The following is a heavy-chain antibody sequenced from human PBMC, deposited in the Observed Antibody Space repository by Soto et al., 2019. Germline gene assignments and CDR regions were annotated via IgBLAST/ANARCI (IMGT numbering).Heavy chain of an antibody. D-gene: IGHD2-15*01. V-gene: IGHV1-18*01. Sequence: QVQLVQSGAEVKKPGAPVKDSCKASGYTFTSYGISWVRQAPGQGLEWMGWISHYNGNPNYAQKLQGRGTMTTDTYPSTAYMELRSLRFDDTAVYYCARFTPPLDPWGQGTLVTVSS. CDR3: ARFTPPLDP. CDR2: ISHYNGNP. J-gene: IGHJ5*02. CDR1: GYTFTSYG.